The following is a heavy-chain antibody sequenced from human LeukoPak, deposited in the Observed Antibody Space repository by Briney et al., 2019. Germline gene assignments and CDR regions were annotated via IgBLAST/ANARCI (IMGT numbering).Heavy chain of an antibody. CDR3: ARVRGGSITVTAVKGNYFDY. V-gene: IGHV3-21*01. D-gene: IGHD6-19*01. Sequence: PGGSLRLSCAASGFTFSSYTMNWVRQAPGKGLEWVSSISSSSDFIYYADSVKGRFTISRDNAKNSLYLQMNSLRVEDTAVYYCARVRGGSITVTAVKGNYFDYWGQGTLVTVSS. J-gene: IGHJ4*02. CDR1: GFTFSSYT. CDR2: ISSSSDFI.